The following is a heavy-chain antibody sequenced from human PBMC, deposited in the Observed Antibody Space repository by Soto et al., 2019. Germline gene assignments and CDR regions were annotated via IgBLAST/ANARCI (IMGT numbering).Heavy chain of an antibody. J-gene: IGHJ4*02. Sequence: QVQLQQWGAGLLKPAETLSLTCAVYGGSFSGYHWSWIRQPPGKGLEWMGEINDSGSTEYNPSRKSRVTRSVDTPKNQLALRLTSVTAADTAVYYCARPSRTSGYLQPGFFDYWGQGTLVTVSS. V-gene: IGHV4-34*01. CDR3: ARPSRTSGYLQPGFFDY. CDR2: INDSGST. CDR1: GGSFSGYH. D-gene: IGHD5-12*01.